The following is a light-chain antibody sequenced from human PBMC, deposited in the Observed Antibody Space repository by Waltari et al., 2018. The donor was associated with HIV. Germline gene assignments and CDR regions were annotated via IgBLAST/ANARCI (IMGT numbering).Light chain of an antibody. CDR3: QQYYSTPRT. CDR1: QGISSS. V-gene: IGKV1-NL1*01. CDR2: ETS. J-gene: IGKJ1*01. Sequence: DIQMTQSPSSLSASVGDRVTVTCRASQGISSSLAWYQQKPGKAPELLLYETSRLQSGVPSRFSGSGSGTDYTLTISSLQPDDFASYYCQQYYSTPRTFGQGTKVEIK.